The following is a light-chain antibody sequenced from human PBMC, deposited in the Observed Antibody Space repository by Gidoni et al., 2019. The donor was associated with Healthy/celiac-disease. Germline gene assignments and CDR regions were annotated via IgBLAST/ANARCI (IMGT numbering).Light chain of an antibody. Sequence: EIVMTQSPATLSVSPGERATLSCRDSQSVSRNLAWYQQKPGQAPRLLIYGASTRATGIPARFSGSGSVTEFTLTISSLQSEDFSVYYCLQYNNWPLTFXGXTKVEIK. J-gene: IGKJ4*01. V-gene: IGKV3-15*01. CDR3: LQYNNWPLT. CDR1: QSVSRN. CDR2: GAS.